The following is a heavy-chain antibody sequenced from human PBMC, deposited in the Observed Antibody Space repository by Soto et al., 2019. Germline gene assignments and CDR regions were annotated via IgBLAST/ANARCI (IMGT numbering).Heavy chain of an antibody. J-gene: IGHJ4*02. CDR1: GFSFSDYS. D-gene: IGHD6-19*01. CDR3: ARDGWYAALFFDF. V-gene: IGHV3-11*05. Sequence: VQLVESGGGLVKPGGSLRLSCSASGFSFSDYSMSWVRQAPGKGLEWVSYISTSGSYTNYADSVKGRFTISRDNANNSLYLKKNSLTADNTAVYYCARDGWYAALFFDFWGQGTMVTVSS. CDR2: ISTSGSYT.